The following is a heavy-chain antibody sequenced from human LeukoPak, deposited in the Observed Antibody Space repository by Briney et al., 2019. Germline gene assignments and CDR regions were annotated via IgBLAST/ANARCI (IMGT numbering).Heavy chain of an antibody. CDR3: AREREVVVVEDFDY. CDR1: GFTFSSYS. D-gene: IGHD2-15*01. Sequence: GGSLRLSCAASGFTFSSYSMNWVRQAPGKGLEWVSSISSSSSYIYYADSVKGRFTISRDNAKNSLCLQMNSLRAEDTAVYYCAREREVVVVEDFDYWGQGTLVTVSS. J-gene: IGHJ4*02. V-gene: IGHV3-21*01. CDR2: ISSSSSYI.